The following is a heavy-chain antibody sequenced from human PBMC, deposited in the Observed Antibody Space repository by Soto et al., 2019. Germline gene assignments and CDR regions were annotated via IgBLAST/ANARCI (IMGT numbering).Heavy chain of an antibody. D-gene: IGHD5-18*01. Sequence: SETMCLTCTVSGGSISSGDYYWSRIRQPPGKGLEWIGYIYYSGSTYYNPSLKSRVTISVDTSKNQFSLKLSSVTAADTAVYYCARANSYGPTASDYWGQGTLVTVSS. V-gene: IGHV4-30-4*01. CDR2: IYYSGST. CDR1: GGSISSGDYY. CDR3: ARANSYGPTASDY. J-gene: IGHJ4*02.